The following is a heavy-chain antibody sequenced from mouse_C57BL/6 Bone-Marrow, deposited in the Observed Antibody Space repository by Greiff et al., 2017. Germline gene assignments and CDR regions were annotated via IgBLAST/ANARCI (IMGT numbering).Heavy chain of an antibody. V-gene: IGHV1-62-2*01. CDR1: GYTFTEYT. J-gene: IGHJ4*01. D-gene: IGHD2-5*01. Sequence: QVQLQQSGAELVKPGASVKLSCKASGYTFTEYTIHWVKQRSGQGLEWIGWFYPGSGSIKYNEKFKDKATLTADKSSSTVYMALSRLTSEDSAVYFCARHEESSSYYSNYGYAMDYWGQGTSVTVSS. CDR2: FYPGSGSI. CDR3: ARHEESSSYYSNYGYAMDY.